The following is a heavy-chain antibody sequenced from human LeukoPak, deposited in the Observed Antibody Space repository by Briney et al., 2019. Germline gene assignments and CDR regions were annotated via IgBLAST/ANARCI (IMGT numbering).Heavy chain of an antibody. CDR1: GYTFTSYG. Sequence: SVQVSCKASGYTFTSYGISWVRQPPARGLEWMGWINPNSGGTNYAHKFQGRVTMTRDTSINTASLELSRLRSDDTAVYYCARDLPGVGATVYWGEGTLVTVSS. J-gene: IGHJ4*02. CDR3: ARDLPGVGATVY. CDR2: INPNSGGT. V-gene: IGHV1-2*02. D-gene: IGHD1-26*01.